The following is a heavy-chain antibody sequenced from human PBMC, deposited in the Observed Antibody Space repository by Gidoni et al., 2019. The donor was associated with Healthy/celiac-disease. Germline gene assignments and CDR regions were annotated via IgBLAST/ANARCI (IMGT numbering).Heavy chain of an antibody. D-gene: IGHD6-13*01. CDR2: IYTSGST. CDR3: ARDEGFGIAAAGFDY. CDR1: GGPLSRGRYY. Sequence: QVQLQESCPGLVKPSQTLSLTGTVSGGPLSRGRYYWIWIRQPANKGLEWIGRIYTSGSTNYNPSLKSRVTISVDTSKNQFSLKLRSVTAADTAVYYCARDEGFGIAAAGFDYWGQGTLVTVSS. V-gene: IGHV4-61*02. J-gene: IGHJ4*02.